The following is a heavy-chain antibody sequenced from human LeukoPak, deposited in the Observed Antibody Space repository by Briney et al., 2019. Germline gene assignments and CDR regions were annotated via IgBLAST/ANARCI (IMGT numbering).Heavy chain of an antibody. V-gene: IGHV1-18*01. D-gene: IGHD6-19*01. Sequence: ASVKVSCTASGYSFASYGISWVRQAPGQGLEWMGWVSAYNGNTNYAQKVQGRVTLTTDTSTSTVYMELRSLRSDDTAVYYCARAFSASKSCDYWGQGTLVTVSS. CDR2: VSAYNGNT. CDR3: ARAFSASKSCDY. J-gene: IGHJ4*02. CDR1: GYSFASYG.